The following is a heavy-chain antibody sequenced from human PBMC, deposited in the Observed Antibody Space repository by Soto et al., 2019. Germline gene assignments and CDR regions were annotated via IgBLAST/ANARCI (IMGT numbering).Heavy chain of an antibody. Sequence: GGSLRLSCAASGFTFSSYAMHWVRQAPGKGLEWVAVISYDGSNKYYAESVKGRFTISRDNSKNTLYLQMNSLRAEDTAVYYCARDILLWFGESGRERVKGYYYGMDVWGQGTTVTVSS. D-gene: IGHD3-10*01. V-gene: IGHV3-30-3*01. CDR2: ISYDGSNK. CDR1: GFTFSSYA. J-gene: IGHJ6*02. CDR3: ARDILLWFGESGRERVKGYYYGMDV.